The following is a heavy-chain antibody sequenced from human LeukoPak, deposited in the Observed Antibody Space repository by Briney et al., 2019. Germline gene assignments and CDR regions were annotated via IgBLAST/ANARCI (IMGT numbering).Heavy chain of an antibody. V-gene: IGHV3-21*01. CDR1: GFTFSSYS. CDR2: ISNTNSYI. J-gene: IGHJ4*02. Sequence: PGGSLRLSCAASGFTFSSYSMNWVRQAPEQGLEWVSTISNTNSYIYYADSVKGRFTISRDNVKNSLYLQMNSLRVEDTAIYYCTVRTNLAYWGQGTLVTVSS. CDR3: TVRTNLAY.